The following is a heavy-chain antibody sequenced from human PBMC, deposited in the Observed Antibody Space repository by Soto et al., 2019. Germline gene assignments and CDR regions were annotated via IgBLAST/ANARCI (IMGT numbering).Heavy chain of an antibody. CDR3: ARGSSFRGDFDF. J-gene: IGHJ3*01. CDR1: GGSIMSSSW. CDR2: IYHAASP. V-gene: IGHV4-4*02. Sequence: HLQESGPGLVKPSGTLSLTCDVSGGSIMSSSWWTWLRQSPGKGLEWIGEIYHAASPDYNPSFRSRVTIFLDKSKNNFSLRLTSVTAADAATYYCARGSSFRGDFDFWGQGTAVTVS.